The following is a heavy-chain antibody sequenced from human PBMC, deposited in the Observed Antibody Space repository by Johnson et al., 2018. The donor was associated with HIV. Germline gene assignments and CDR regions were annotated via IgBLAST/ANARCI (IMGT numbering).Heavy chain of an antibody. CDR3: AKGLRYFDWLGANDACDI. CDR2: IYSGGST. D-gene: IGHD3-9*01. CDR1: GISVSVNY. J-gene: IGHJ3*02. Sequence: VQLVESGGGLVQSGGSLRLSCAVSGISVSVNYMSWVRQAPGKGLEWVSVIYSGGSTYYADSVKGRFTISRDNPKNTLYLQMNSLRAEDTAVYYCAKGLRYFDWLGANDACDIWGQGTLVTVSS. V-gene: IGHV3-66*01.